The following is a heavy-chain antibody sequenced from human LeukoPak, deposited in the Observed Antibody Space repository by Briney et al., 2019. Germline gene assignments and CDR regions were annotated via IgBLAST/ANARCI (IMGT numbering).Heavy chain of an antibody. V-gene: IGHV3-33*01. CDR3: ARNSYSGSYYLDD. D-gene: IGHD6-13*01. CDR1: GFTFSRYG. Sequence: GGSLRLSCAASGFTFSRYGMHWVRQAPGKGLEWGAVIWYDGSNKDYGDSVKGRFTISRDNSKNTLYLQMNSLRAEDTALYYCARNSYSGSYYLDDWGQGSLVTVSS. CDR2: IWYDGSNK. J-gene: IGHJ4*02.